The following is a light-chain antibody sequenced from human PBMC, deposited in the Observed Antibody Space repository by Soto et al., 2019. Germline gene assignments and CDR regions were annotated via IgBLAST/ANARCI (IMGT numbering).Light chain of an antibody. CDR2: DVS. V-gene: IGLV2-14*01. J-gene: IGLJ2*01. Sequence: QSALTQPASVSGSPGQSITISCTGTSSDVGGYNSVSWYQQHPGKAPKLMIYDVSNRPSGVSDRFSCSKSGNTASLTISGLQAEDEADYFCSSYTTSSPVFGGGTKVTVL. CDR3: SSYTTSSPV. CDR1: SSDVGGYNS.